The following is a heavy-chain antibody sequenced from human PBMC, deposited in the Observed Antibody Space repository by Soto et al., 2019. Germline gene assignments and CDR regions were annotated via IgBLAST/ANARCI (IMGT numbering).Heavy chain of an antibody. D-gene: IGHD4-17*01. Sequence: EVQLVESGGGLVQPGGSLRLSCAASGFTFSTYWMHWVRQAPGKGLVWVSRINTDGSNTYYADSVKGRFTISRDNPMNTLYLQMNSLRAEDTAVYYCAREVDGNSYNDYWGHGTMVTVSS. CDR3: AREVDGNSYNDY. CDR1: GFTFSTYW. CDR2: INTDGSNT. V-gene: IGHV3-74*01. J-gene: IGHJ4*01.